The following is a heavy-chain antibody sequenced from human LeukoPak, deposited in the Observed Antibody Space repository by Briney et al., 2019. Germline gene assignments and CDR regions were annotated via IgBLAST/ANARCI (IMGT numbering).Heavy chain of an antibody. CDR3: AKDGYSGYDVFDY. Sequence: GGSLSLSCAASGFTFSSSAMSWVRQVPGKGLEWVSGISASGGSTSYADSVRGRFTISRDNSKNTLYLQMNSLRAEDTAVYYCAKDGYSGYDVFDYWGQGTLVTVSS. V-gene: IGHV3-23*01. J-gene: IGHJ4*02. CDR1: GFTFSSSA. D-gene: IGHD5-12*01. CDR2: ISASGGST.